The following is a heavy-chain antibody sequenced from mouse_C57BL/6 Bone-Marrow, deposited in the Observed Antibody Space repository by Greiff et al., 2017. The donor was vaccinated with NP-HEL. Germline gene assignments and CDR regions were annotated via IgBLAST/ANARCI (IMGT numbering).Heavy chain of an antibody. Sequence: EVKLMESGPGLVKPSQTVFLTCTVTGISITTGNYRWSWIRQFPGNKLEWIGYIYYSGTITYNPSLTSRTTITRDTPKNQFFLEMNSLTAEDTATYYCARDRGYYDYDGFSYYFDYWGQGTTLTVSS. V-gene: IGHV3-5*01. CDR1: GISITTGNYR. CDR2: IYYSGTI. J-gene: IGHJ2*01. D-gene: IGHD2-4*01. CDR3: ARDRGYYDYDGFSYYFDY.